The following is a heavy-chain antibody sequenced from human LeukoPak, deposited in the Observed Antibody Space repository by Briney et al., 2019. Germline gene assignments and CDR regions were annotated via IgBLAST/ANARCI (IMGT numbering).Heavy chain of an antibody. CDR2: ISKKGFGGTT. Sequence: GGSLRLSCTAPGFTFGDYAMSWVGQGPRKGLDSVGFISKKGFGGTTEHAASVKDRFTISRDDSKSIAHLQMNSLKTEDTAVYYCTRANCVNGVCYHFDYWGQGTLVTVSS. J-gene: IGHJ4*02. D-gene: IGHD2-8*01. V-gene: IGHV3-49*04. CDR3: TRANCVNGVCYHFDY. CDR1: GFTFGDYA.